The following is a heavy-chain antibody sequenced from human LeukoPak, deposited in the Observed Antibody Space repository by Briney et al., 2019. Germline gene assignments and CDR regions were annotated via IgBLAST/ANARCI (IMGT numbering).Heavy chain of an antibody. Sequence: SSETLSLTCAVYGGSFSGYYWSWIRQPPGKGLEWIGEINHGGSTNYNPSLKSRVTISVDTSKNQFSLKLSSVTAADTAVYYCARGRGGVLTGYYISPFDYWGQGTLVTVSS. V-gene: IGHV4-34*01. D-gene: IGHD3-9*01. J-gene: IGHJ4*02. CDR3: ARGRGGVLTGYYISPFDY. CDR2: INHGGST. CDR1: GGSFSGYY.